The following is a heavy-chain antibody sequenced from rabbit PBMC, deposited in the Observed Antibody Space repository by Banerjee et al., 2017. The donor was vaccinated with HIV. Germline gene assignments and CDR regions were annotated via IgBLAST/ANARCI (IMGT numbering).Heavy chain of an antibody. V-gene: IGHV1S45*01. D-gene: IGHD4-2*01. Sequence: QEQLEESGGDLVKPEGSLTLTCTASGFSFSSSYWISWVRQAPGKGLEWIACIYAGSAGNTYYASWAKGRFTISKTSSTTVTLQMTSLTAADTATYFCAREDAGDAGYFNLWGPGTL. CDR3: AREDAGDAGYFNL. J-gene: IGHJ4*01. CDR2: IYAGSAGNT. CDR1: GFSFSSSYW.